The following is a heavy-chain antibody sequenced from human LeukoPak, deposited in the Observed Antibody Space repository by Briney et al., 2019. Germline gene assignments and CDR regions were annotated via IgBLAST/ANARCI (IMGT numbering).Heavy chain of an antibody. V-gene: IGHV4-31*03. Sequence: SQTLSLTCTVSGGSISSGGNYWSWIPQHPGKGLEWIGYIYYSGSTYYNPSLKSRVTISVDTSKTQFSLKLSSVTAADTAVYYCARVEGWFDPWGQGTLVTVSS. CDR1: GGSISSGGNY. CDR2: IYYSGST. CDR3: ARVEGWFDP. J-gene: IGHJ5*02.